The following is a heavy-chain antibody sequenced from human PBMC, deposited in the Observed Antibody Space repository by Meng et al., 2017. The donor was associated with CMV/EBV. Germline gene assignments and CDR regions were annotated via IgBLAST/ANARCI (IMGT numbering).Heavy chain of an antibody. Sequence: VQLVESGGGVVQPGRSLRLSCAASGFTFSSYAMHWVRQAPGKGLEWVAVISYDGSNKYYADSVKGRFTISRDNSKNTLYLQMNSLRAEDTAVYYCARGDYFDYWGQGTLVTVSS. CDR1: GFTFSSYA. CDR2: ISYDGSNK. CDR3: ARGDYFDY. J-gene: IGHJ4*02. V-gene: IGHV3-30-3*01.